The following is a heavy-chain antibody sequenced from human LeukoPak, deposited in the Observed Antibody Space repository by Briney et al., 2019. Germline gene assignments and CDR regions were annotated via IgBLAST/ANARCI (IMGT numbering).Heavy chain of an antibody. CDR1: GYSISSGYY. CDR2: IYHSGST. V-gene: IGHV4-38-2*02. Sequence: PSETLSLTCTVSGYSISSGYYWGWIRQPPGKGLGWIGSIYHSGSTYYNPSLKSRVTISVDTSKNQFSLKLSSVTAADTAVYYCAREPPATNFYPTLFDYWGQGTLVTVSS. D-gene: IGHD4-17*01. CDR3: AREPPATNFYPTLFDY. J-gene: IGHJ4*02.